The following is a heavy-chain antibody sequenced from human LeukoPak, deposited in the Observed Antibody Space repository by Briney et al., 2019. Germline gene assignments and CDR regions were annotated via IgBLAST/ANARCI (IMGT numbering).Heavy chain of an antibody. CDR3: ARSVGYNWNDAWFDP. CDR1: GYTFTTYG. V-gene: IGHV1-18*01. D-gene: IGHD1-1*01. J-gene: IGHJ5*02. Sequence: ASVEVSCKASGYTFTTYGISWVRQAPGQGLEWMGWISSYNGNTNYAQKFQGRVTITADKSTSTAYMELSSLRSEDTAVYYCARSVGYNWNDAWFDPWGQGTLVTVSS. CDR2: ISSYNGNT.